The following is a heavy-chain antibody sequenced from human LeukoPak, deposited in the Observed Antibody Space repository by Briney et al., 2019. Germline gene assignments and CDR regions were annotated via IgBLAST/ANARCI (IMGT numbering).Heavy chain of an antibody. CDR1: GGSISSYY. D-gene: IGHD2-2*01. V-gene: IGHV4-4*07. CDR2: IYTSGST. CDR3: ARDEYQLLLGNWFDP. Sequence: SETLSLTCTVSGGSISSYYWSWIRQPAGKGLEWIGRIYTSGSTNYNPSLKSRVTMSVDMSKNQFSLKLSSVTAADTAVYYCARDEYQLLLGNWFDPWGQGTLVTISS. J-gene: IGHJ5*02.